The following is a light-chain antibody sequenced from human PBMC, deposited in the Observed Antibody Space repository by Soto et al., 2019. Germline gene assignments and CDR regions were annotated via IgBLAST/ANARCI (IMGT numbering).Light chain of an antibody. Sequence: SYELTQPLSVSVALGQTARITCGGSNIGSTKVHWYQQRPGRAPVLVIYRNSNRPSGIPERFSGSNSGNTATLTISRAQAGDEADYYCQVWDSSAGVFGGGTKVTVL. CDR1: NIGSTK. CDR3: QVWDSSAGV. CDR2: RNS. V-gene: IGLV3-9*01. J-gene: IGLJ3*02.